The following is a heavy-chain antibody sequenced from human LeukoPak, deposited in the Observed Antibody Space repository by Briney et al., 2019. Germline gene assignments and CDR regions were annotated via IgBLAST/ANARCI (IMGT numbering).Heavy chain of an antibody. CDR1: GYTFTSYT. CDR2: INAGNGNT. Sequence: ASVKVSCKASGYTFTSYTMHWVRQAPGQRLEWMGWINAGNGNTKYSQKFQGRVTITRDTSADTAYMELSSLRSEDTAVYYCARLKYCTNGVCYAGFDYWGQGTLVTVSS. V-gene: IGHV1-3*01. CDR3: ARLKYCTNGVCYAGFDY. D-gene: IGHD2-8*01. J-gene: IGHJ4*02.